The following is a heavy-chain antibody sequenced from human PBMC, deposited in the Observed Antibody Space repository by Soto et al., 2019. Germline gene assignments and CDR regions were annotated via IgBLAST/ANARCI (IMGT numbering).Heavy chain of an antibody. D-gene: IGHD1-1*01. J-gene: IGHJ1*01. CDR1: GFTFSNYW. V-gene: IGHV3-74*01. CDR2: IAADGSNT. CDR3: AKEREPFLRAGLDY. Sequence: EVQLVESGGGLVQPGGSLRISCAASGFTFSNYWMYWVRKVPGKGLVWVSRIAADGSNTAYADSVEGRFSISRDNAKNTLYLQMNRLRPDDAAFYYSAKEREPFLRAGLDYWGQGTVVTVSS.